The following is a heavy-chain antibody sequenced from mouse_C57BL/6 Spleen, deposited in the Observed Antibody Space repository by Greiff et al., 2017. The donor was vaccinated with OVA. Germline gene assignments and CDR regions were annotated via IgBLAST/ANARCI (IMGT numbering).Heavy chain of an antibody. V-gene: IGHV5-17*01. Sequence: EVKLVESGGGLVKPGGSLKLSCAASGFTFSDYGMHWVRQAPEKGLEWVAYISSGSSTIYYADTVKGRFTISRDNAKNTLFLQMTSLRSEDTAMYYCARPDGYYDAMDYWGQGTSVTVSS. J-gene: IGHJ4*01. D-gene: IGHD2-3*01. CDR3: ARPDGYYDAMDY. CDR2: ISSGSSTI. CDR1: GFTFSDYG.